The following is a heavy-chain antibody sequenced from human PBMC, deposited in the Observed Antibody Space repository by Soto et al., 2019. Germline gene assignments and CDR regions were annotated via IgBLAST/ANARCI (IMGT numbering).Heavy chain of an antibody. CDR3: ARRLSYCSGGSCYGTNWFDP. J-gene: IGHJ5*02. V-gene: IGHV4-39*01. CDR1: GGSISSSSYY. CDR2: IYYSGST. D-gene: IGHD2-15*01. Sequence: QLQLQESGPGLVKPSETLSLTCTVSGGSISSSSYYWGWIRQPPGKGLEWIGSIYYSGSTYYNPSLKSRVTISVDPSKNQFSLKLRSVTAADTAVYYCARRLSYCSGGSCYGTNWFDPWGQGTLVTVSS.